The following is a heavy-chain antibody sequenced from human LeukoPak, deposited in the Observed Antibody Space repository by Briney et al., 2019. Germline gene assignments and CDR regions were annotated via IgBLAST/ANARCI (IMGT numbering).Heavy chain of an antibody. Sequence: PGGSLRLSCSASGFTFSSYAMRWVRQAPGKGLEYVSAISSNGGSTYYADSVKGRFTISRDNSKNTLYLQMSSLRDEDTAVYYYVKDAYYFDSTNYYYYFDYWGQGTLVTVSS. CDR3: VKDAYYFDSTNYYYYFDY. CDR1: GFTFSSYA. V-gene: IGHV3-64D*06. D-gene: IGHD3-22*01. J-gene: IGHJ4*02. CDR2: ISSNGGST.